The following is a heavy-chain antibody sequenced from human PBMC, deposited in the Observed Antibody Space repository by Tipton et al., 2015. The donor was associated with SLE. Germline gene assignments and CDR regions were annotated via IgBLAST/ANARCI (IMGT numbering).Heavy chain of an antibody. CDR3: ARGDFVGAAFVDAFDI. CDR2: IKPDGSEG. V-gene: IGHV3-7*01. Sequence: SLRLSCAASGFTSSSYWMSWVRQAPGKGLEWVANIKPDGSEGFYVESVKGRFTISRDNAQDSLYLQMNSLRDEDTAVYYCARGDFVGAAFVDAFDIWGQGTVVTVSS. D-gene: IGHD1-26*01. CDR1: GFTSSSYW. J-gene: IGHJ3*02.